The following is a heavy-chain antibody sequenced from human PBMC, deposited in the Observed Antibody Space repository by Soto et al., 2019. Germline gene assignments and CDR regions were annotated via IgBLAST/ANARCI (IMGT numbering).Heavy chain of an antibody. Sequence: QVQLVESGGGVVQPGGSLRLSCAAPGFTLSDYPMNWVRQAPGKGLEWVALISYDGSKKYYADSVRGRFTISRDNSKNTLYLQMSSLTTEDTSVYYCARESPVLSWYFALWGRGTLVTVSS. V-gene: IGHV3-30-3*01. CDR3: ARESPVLSWYFAL. CDR2: ISYDGSKK. CDR1: GFTLSDYP. J-gene: IGHJ2*01.